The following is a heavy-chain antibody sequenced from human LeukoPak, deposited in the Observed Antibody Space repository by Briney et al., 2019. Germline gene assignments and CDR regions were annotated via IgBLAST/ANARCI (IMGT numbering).Heavy chain of an antibody. D-gene: IGHD1-14*01. CDR3: ARHRPGQAIDY. V-gene: IGHV3-53*01. CDR1: GFTVSNIY. CDR2: IYSGGST. Sequence: GGSLRLSCTASGFTVSNIYMSWVRQAPGKGLEWVSVIYSGGSTYYAGSVKGRFTISRDNSKNTLYLQMNSLRAEDTAVYYCARHRPGQAIDYWGQGTLVTVSS. J-gene: IGHJ4*02.